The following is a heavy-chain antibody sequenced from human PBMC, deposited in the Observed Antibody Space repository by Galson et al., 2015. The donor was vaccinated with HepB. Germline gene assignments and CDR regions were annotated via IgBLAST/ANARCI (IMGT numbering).Heavy chain of an antibody. CDR2: TYFRSKWYL. J-gene: IGHJ3*02. CDR1: GDSVSSNSVA. CDR3: VRGQSRTYNI. D-gene: IGHD3-16*01. V-gene: IGHV6-1*01. Sequence: GAISGDSVSSNSVAWSGSRQSPSRGLEWLGTTYFRSKWYLDYSVSMKRRIIITPATSKNQFSLQLNSVTPEDTAVYYCVRGQSRTYNIWGQGTMVTVSS.